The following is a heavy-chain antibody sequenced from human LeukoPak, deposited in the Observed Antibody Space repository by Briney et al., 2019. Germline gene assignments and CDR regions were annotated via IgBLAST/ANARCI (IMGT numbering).Heavy chain of an antibody. V-gene: IGHV4-4*07. D-gene: IGHD2-2*03. CDR3: ARALSGYCSSTSCFDYYYYYMDV. CDR1: GGSISSYY. J-gene: IGHJ6*03. CDR2: IYTSGST. Sequence: PSETLSLTCTVSGGSISSYYWSWIRQPAGKGLEWIGRIYTSGSTNYNPSLKSRVTMSVVTSKNQFSLKLSSVTAADTAVYYCARALSGYCSSTSCFDYYYYYMDVWGKGTTVTVSS.